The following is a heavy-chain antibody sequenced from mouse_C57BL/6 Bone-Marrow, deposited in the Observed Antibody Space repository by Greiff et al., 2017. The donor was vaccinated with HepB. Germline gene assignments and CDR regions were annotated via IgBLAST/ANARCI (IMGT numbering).Heavy chain of an antibody. CDR3: ATGGVTTTVPFAY. CDR2: IYPGSGNT. V-gene: IGHV1-66*01. J-gene: IGHJ2*01. D-gene: IGHD2-2*01. CDR1: GYSFTSYY. Sequence: VQLQQSGPELVKPGASVKISCKASGYSFTSYYIHWVKQRPGQGLEWIGWIYPGSGNTKYNEKFKGKATLTADTSSSTAYMPLSSLTSEDSAVYYCATGGVTTTVPFAYGGQGTTLTVSS.